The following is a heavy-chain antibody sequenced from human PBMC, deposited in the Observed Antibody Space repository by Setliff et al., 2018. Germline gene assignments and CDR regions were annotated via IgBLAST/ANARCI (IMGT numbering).Heavy chain of an antibody. V-gene: IGHV1-18*01. J-gene: IGHJ4*02. CDR3: ARTRLDCRGGASCYSF. CDR2: ITAYNGNT. D-gene: IGHD2-15*01. Sequence: ASVKVSCKTSGFTFRNYGISWVRQAPGQGLEWMAWITAYNGNTLFAQKFQGRVSVTTDTSTTTAYMEVRSLRSDDTAMYYCARTRLDCRGGASCYSFWGQVTLVTVSS. CDR1: GFTFRNYG.